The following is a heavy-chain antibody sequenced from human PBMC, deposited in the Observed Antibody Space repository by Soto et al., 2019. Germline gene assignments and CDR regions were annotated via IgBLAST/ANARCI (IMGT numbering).Heavy chain of an antibody. J-gene: IGHJ5*02. V-gene: IGHV4-30-4*01. CDR3: AREKYDSSGRNWFDP. CDR2: IYYSGST. Sequence: PSETLSLTCTVSGSSISSGDYYWSWIRQPPGKGLEWIGYIYYSGSTYYNPSLKSRVTISVDTSKNQFSLKLSSVTAADTAVYYCAREKYDSSGRNWFDPWGQGTLVTVSS. D-gene: IGHD3-22*01. CDR1: GSSISSGDYY.